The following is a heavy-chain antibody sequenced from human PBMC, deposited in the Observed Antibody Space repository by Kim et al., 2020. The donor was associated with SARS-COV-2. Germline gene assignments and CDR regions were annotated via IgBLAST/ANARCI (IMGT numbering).Heavy chain of an antibody. J-gene: IGHJ5*02. D-gene: IGHD6-19*01. V-gene: IGHV3-30*04. CDR2: ISYDGSNK. Sequence: GGSLRLSCAASGFTFSSYAMHWVRQAPGKGLEWVAVISYDGSNKYYADSVKGRFTISRDNSKNTLYLQMNSLRAEDTAVYYCARDRQWLVNMGWFDPWG. CDR3: ARDRQWLVNMGWFDP. CDR1: GFTFSSYA.